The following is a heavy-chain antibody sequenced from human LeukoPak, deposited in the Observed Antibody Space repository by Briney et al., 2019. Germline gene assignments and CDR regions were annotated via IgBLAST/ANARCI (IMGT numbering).Heavy chain of an antibody. V-gene: IGHV3-11*01. Sequence: GGSLRLSCAASGFTFSDYYMSWIRQAPGKGLEWVSYISSSGSTIYYADSVKGRFTISRDSAKNSLYLQMNSLRAEDTAVYYCARDGYSGYDFSFDYWGQGTLVTVSS. CDR2: ISSSGSTI. J-gene: IGHJ4*02. CDR3: ARDGYSGYDFSFDY. CDR1: GFTFSDYY. D-gene: IGHD5-12*01.